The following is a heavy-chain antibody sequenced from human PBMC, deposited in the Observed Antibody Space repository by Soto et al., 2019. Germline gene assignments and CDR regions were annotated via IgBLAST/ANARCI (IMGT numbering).Heavy chain of an antibody. V-gene: IGHV1-69*01. CDR2: IIPIFGTA. Sequence: QVQLVQSGAEVKKPGSSVKVSCKASGGTFSSYAISWVRQAPGQGLEWMGGIIPIFGTANYAQEFQGRVTITGDESTSTAHMELRSLRSEDTAVDYCASSQDWQLGGGMDVWGQGTKVTVSS. D-gene: IGHD6-6*01. J-gene: IGHJ6*02. CDR1: GGTFSSYA. CDR3: ASSQDWQLGGGMDV.